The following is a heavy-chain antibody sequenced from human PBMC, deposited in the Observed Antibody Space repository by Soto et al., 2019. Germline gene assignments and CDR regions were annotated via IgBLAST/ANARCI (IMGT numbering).Heavy chain of an antibody. Sequence: SETLSLTCTVSCGSISSSSYYWGWIRQPPGKGLEWIGSIYYSGSTYYNPSLKSRVTISVDTSKNQFSLKLSSVTAADTAVYYCARHARPYYYDSSGYYAWGYFDYWGQGTLVSVSS. CDR2: IYYSGST. V-gene: IGHV4-39*01. CDR3: ARHARPYYYDSSGYYAWGYFDY. D-gene: IGHD3-22*01. J-gene: IGHJ4*02. CDR1: CGSISSSSYY.